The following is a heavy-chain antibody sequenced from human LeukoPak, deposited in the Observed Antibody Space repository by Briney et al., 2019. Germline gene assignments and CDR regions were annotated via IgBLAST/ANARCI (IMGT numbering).Heavy chain of an antibody. CDR2: INPSGGST. CDR3: AREIAAAGTMGWFDP. D-gene: IGHD6-13*01. V-gene: IGHV1-46*01. J-gene: IGHJ5*02. Sequence: ASVKVSCKASGYTFTSYYMHWVRQAPGQGLEWMGIINPSGGSTSYAQKFQGRVTITTDESTSTAYMELSSLRSEDTAVYYCAREIAAAGTMGWFDPWGQGTLVTVSS. CDR1: GYTFTSYY.